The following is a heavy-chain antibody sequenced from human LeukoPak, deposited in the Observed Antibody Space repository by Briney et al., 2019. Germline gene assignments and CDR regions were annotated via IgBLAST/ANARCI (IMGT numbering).Heavy chain of an antibody. J-gene: IGHJ3*02. V-gene: IGHV3-73*01. CDR3: ARDGREGAFDI. CDR2: IRSKANSYAT. D-gene: IGHD1-26*01. CDR1: GFTFSGSA. Sequence: GGSLRLSCAASGFTFSGSAMHWVRQASGKGLEWVGRIRSKANSYATAYAASVKGRFTISRDDSKNTAYLQMNSLKTEDTAVYYCARDGREGAFDIWGQGTMVTVSS.